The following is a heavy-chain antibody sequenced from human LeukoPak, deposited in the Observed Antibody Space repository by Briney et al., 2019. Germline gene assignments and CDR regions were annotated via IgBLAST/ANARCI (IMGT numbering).Heavy chain of an antibody. Sequence: GASVKVSCKASGYTFTSYGISWVRQAPGQGLEWMGWISAYNGNTNYAQKLQGRVTMTTDTSTSTAYMELRSLRSDDTAVYYCARDNDRRDPRPNAFDIWGQGTMVTVSS. D-gene: IGHD2-8*01. CDR2: ISAYNGNT. J-gene: IGHJ3*02. V-gene: IGHV1-18*01. CDR3: ARDNDRRDPRPNAFDI. CDR1: GYTFTSYG.